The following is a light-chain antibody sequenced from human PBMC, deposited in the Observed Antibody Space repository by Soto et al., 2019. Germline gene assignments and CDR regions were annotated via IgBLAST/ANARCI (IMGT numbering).Light chain of an antibody. Sequence: VMTQAPATLSVSPVERATLSCWASETVATNLACYQQKPGQAPRLLISGASTRAAGISDRFRGSGSGTEFTLTISSLRSEDSAIYYCQQYFEWPPMTFGQGTKVDIK. CDR1: ETVATN. CDR2: GAS. V-gene: IGKV3-15*01. J-gene: IGKJ1*01. CDR3: QQYFEWPPMT.